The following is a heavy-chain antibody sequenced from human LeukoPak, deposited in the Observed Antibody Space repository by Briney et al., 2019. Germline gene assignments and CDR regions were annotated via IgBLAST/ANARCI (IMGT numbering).Heavy chain of an antibody. Sequence: GGSLRLSCAASGFTFSDAWMNWVRQAPGKGLEWVGRIKSKTDGGTTDYAAPVKGRFTISKDNSKNTLYLQMNSLKTEDTAAYFCTNHGYIVTGYDALDIWGQGTMVTVSS. CDR3: TNHGYIVTGYDALDI. CDR2: IKSKTDGGTT. J-gene: IGHJ3*02. V-gene: IGHV3-15*01. D-gene: IGHD3-9*01. CDR1: GFTFSDAW.